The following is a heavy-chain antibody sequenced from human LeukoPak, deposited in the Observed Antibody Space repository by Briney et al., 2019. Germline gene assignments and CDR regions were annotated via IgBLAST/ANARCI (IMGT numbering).Heavy chain of an antibody. CDR2: VSGGGSGT. D-gene: IGHD1-26*01. J-gene: IGHJ4*02. Sequence: GGSLRLSCAASGFTFSSYGMSWVRQAPGKGLEWVSAVSGGGSGTYYADSVKGRFTISRDNSKNTLYLQMNSLRAEDTAIYYCAKDWDWELLIFDYWGQGTLVTVSS. CDR3: AKDWDWELLIFDY. CDR1: GFTFSSYG. V-gene: IGHV3-23*01.